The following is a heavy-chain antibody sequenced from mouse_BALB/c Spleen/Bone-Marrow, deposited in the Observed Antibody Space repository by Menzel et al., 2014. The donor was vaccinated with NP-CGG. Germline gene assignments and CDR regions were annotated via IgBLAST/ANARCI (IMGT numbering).Heavy chain of an antibody. V-gene: IGHV1-5*01. J-gene: IGHJ2*01. CDR2: IYPGNSDT. CDR1: GYTFSNYW. Sequence: EVKLMESGTVLARPGAAVKMPCKASGYTFSNYWMHWVKQRPGQGLEWIGTIYPGNSDTTYNQKFKGKAKLTAVTSTSTAYMELSSLTNEDSAVYYCTTLARNNLDYWGQGTTLTVSS. CDR3: TTLARNNLDY. D-gene: IGHD6-1*01.